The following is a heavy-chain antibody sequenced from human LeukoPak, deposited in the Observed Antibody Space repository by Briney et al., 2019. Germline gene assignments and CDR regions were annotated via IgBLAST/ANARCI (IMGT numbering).Heavy chain of an antibody. V-gene: IGHV3-23*01. Sequence: PGGSLRLSCAASGFTFSSYAMSWVRQAPGKGLEWVSAISGSGGSTYYADSVKGRFTISRDNSKNTLYLQMNSLRAEDTAVYYCAKSRRQGRELPDGFDIWGQGTMVTVSS. CDR3: AKSRRQGRELPDGFDI. D-gene: IGHD1-26*01. J-gene: IGHJ3*02. CDR1: GFTFSSYA. CDR2: ISGSGGST.